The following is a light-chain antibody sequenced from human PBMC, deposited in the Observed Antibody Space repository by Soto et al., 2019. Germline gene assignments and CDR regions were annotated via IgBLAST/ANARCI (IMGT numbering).Light chain of an antibody. V-gene: IGKV3-20*01. CDR2: AAS. CDR3: QQYGSSPSIT. Sequence: EIVLTQSPGTLSLSPGERATLSCSASQSVSSNYLAWYQQKPGQAPRLLIYAASSRATGIPDRFSGIGSGTDFTLTINRLEPEDVAVYYCQQYGSSPSITFGQGTRLEIK. J-gene: IGKJ5*01. CDR1: QSVSSNY.